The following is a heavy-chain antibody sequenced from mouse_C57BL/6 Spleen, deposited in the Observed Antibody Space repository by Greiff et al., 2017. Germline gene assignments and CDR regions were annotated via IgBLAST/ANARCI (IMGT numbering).Heavy chain of an antibody. Sequence: QVQLQQPGAELVRPGSSVKLSCKASGYTFTSYWMHWVKQRPIQGLEWIGNIDPSDSDTHYNQKFKDKATLTVDKSSSTAYMQLSSLTSEDAAVDYCLYSNWYCDVWGTGTTVTVSS. CDR1: GYTFTSYW. D-gene: IGHD2-1*01. V-gene: IGHV1-52*01. CDR2: IDPSDSDT. J-gene: IGHJ1*03. CDR3: LYSNWYCDV.